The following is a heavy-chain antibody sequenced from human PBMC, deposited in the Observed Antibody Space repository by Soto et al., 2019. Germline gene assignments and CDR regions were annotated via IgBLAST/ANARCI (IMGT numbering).Heavy chain of an antibody. CDR2: IDPSDSYT. Sequence: GESLKISCKGSGYSFTSYWISWVRQMPGKGLEWMGRIDPSDSYTNYSPSFRGHVTISADKSISTAYLQWSSLKASDTAMYYCASLPYSSSSVLPYYYYGMDVWGQGTTVTVSS. CDR3: ASLPYSSSSVLPYYYYGMDV. D-gene: IGHD6-6*01. V-gene: IGHV5-10-1*01. CDR1: GYSFTSYW. J-gene: IGHJ6*02.